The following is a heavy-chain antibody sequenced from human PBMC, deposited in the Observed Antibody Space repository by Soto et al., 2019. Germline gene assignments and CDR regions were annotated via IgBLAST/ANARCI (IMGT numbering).Heavy chain of an antibody. CDR2: MNLSTGNS. V-gene: IGHV1-8*01. CDR3: ARRAETNGWNGFGADKYYFDF. CDR1: GYTFTSYD. J-gene: IGHJ4*02. D-gene: IGHD1-1*01. Sequence: QVQLVQSGAEVRKPGASVKVSCEASGYTFTSYDIYWVRQATGQGLEWMGWMNLSTGNSGYAQKFQGRVTMTSDTSISTAHMELSSLRSEDTAVYYCARRAETNGWNGFGADKYYFDFWGQGTLVTVSS.